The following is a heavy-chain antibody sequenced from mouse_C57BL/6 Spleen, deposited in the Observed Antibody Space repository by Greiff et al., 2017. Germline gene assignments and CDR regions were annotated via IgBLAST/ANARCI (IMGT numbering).Heavy chain of an antibody. D-gene: IGHD1-1*01. CDR3: AIYYYGSSPWVAY. CDR2: IHPSDSDT. CDR1: GYSFTSYW. Sequence: QVQLQHPGAELVQPGASVTVSCKTSGYSFTSYWMHWVKQRPGQGLEWIGRIHPSDSDTIYTQKFKGQATLTVDKSYSTAYMQLSSLTSEDSAVYYCAIYYYGSSPWVAYWGQGTLVTVSA. J-gene: IGHJ3*01. V-gene: IGHV1-74*01.